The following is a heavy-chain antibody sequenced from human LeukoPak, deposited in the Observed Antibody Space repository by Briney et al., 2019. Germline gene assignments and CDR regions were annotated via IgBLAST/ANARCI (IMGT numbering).Heavy chain of an antibody. Sequence: SETLSLTCSVSGDSIRSYYWNWIRQPPGKGLEWIGYIYYSGSTNYNPALKSRVTISVDTSKNQFSLKLSSVTAADTAVYYCARGGMNYDILTGYSRPWDYFDYWDQGTLVTVSS. CDR3: ARGGMNYDILTGYSRPWDYFDY. CDR1: GDSIRSYY. J-gene: IGHJ4*02. D-gene: IGHD3-9*01. CDR2: IYYSGST. V-gene: IGHV4-59*01.